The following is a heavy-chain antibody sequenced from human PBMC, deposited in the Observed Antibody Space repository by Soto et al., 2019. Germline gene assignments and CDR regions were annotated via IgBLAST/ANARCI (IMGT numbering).Heavy chain of an antibody. J-gene: IGHJ4*02. V-gene: IGHV3-23*01. CDR1: GLAFSNYA. Sequence: RLSCAASGLAFSNYAISWVGPAPGKGLEWASSTSVSGHSVYYGGAVKGRFTTSRDNSKSTLYLQMNRLRADVTAVYYCAKGEQFWEPFDHWDQGTQVAVSS. CDR2: TSVSGHSV. D-gene: IGHD3-10*01. CDR3: AKGEQFWEPFDH.